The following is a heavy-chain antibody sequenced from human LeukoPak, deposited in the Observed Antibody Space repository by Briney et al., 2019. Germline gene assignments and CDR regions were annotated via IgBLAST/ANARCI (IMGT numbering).Heavy chain of an antibody. Sequence: PGGSLRLSCAASGFTFSSYAMHWDRQAPGKGLEYVSAISSNGGSTYYANSVKGRFTISRDNSKNTLYLQMGSLRAEDMAVYYCARAGDSSGYSPYYFDYWGQGTLVTVSS. CDR3: ARAGDSSGYSPYYFDY. D-gene: IGHD3-22*01. J-gene: IGHJ4*02. CDR2: ISSNGGST. CDR1: GFTFSSYA. V-gene: IGHV3-64*01.